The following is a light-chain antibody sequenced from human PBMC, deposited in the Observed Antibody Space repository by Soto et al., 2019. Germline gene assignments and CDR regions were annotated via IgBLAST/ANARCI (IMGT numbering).Light chain of an antibody. V-gene: IGLV1-40*01. CDR1: SSNIGAGYD. Sequence: QSVPTQPPSVSGAPGQRVTISCTGSSSNIGAGYDVHWYQQLPGTAPQLLIHGHSNRPSGVPDRFSGSKYGTSASLAITGLQAEDEADYYCQAYDSSLSGPVLGGGNKLTL. CDR2: GHS. CDR3: QAYDSSLSGPV. J-gene: IGLJ3*02.